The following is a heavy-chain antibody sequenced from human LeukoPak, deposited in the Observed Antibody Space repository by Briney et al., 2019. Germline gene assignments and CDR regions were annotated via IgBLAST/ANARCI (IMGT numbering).Heavy chain of an antibody. D-gene: IGHD2-2*01. Sequence: GGSLRLSCAASGFTFSSYSMSWVRQAPGKGLEWVSSISSSSYIYYADSVKGRSTISRDNAKNSLYLQMNSLRAEDTAVYYCAREGYCSSTSCREYFQHWGQGTLVTVSS. CDR2: ISSSSYI. CDR1: GFTFSSYS. J-gene: IGHJ1*01. CDR3: AREGYCSSTSCREYFQH. V-gene: IGHV3-21*01.